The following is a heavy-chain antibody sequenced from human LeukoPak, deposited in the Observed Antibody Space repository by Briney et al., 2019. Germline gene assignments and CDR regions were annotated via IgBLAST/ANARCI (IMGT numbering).Heavy chain of an antibody. V-gene: IGHV3-48*03. J-gene: IGHJ5*02. CDR2: ISSSGSTI. D-gene: IGHD6-13*01. Sequence: PGGSLRLSCAASGFTFSSYEMNWVRQAPGKGLEWVSYISSSGSTIYYADSVKGRFTISRDNAKNSLYLQMNSLRAEDTAVYYCARVVAAAGRPSDPWGQRTLVNVSS. CDR3: ARVVAAAGRPSDP. CDR1: GFTFSSYE.